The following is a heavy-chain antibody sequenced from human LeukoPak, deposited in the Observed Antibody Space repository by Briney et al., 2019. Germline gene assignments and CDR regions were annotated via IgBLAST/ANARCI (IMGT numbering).Heavy chain of an antibody. Sequence: SETLSLTCAVSGYSISSGYYWGWIRQPPGKGLEWIGSIYHSGSTYYNPSLKSRVTISVDTSKNQFSLKLSSVTATDAAIYYCERERSXSSXXWGQXTLXT. CDR2: IYHSGST. D-gene: IGHD6-6*01. CDR1: GYSISSGYY. V-gene: IGHV4-38-2*02. CDR3: ERERSXSSXX. J-gene: IGHJ4*02.